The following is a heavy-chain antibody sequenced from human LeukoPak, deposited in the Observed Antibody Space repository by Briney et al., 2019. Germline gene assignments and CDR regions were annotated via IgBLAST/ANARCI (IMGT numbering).Heavy chain of an antibody. CDR3: ARQGSGSSYYYYTFPY. J-gene: IGHJ4*02. V-gene: IGHV4-34*01. CDR1: GGSLRNYY. D-gene: IGHD1-26*01. CDR2: INHSGNT. Sequence: PSGTLSLTCAVYGGSLRNYYWSWIRQPPGKGLEWIGEINHSGNTNYHPSLKSRVSMSVDTSKNHIYMKLSFVTAADTAVYYCARQGSGSSYYYYTFPYWGQGTLVTVSS.